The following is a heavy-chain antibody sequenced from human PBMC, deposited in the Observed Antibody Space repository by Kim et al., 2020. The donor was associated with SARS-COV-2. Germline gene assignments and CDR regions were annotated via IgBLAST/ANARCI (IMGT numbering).Heavy chain of an antibody. CDR2: ISFDGNND. CDR1: GFTFNTYT. CDR3: AGARYYGPGSFYHFHY. D-gene: IGHD3-10*01. J-gene: IGHJ4*02. V-gene: IGHV3-30-3*01. Sequence: GGSLRLSCAASGFTFNTYTMHWVRQAPGRGLEWVGAISFDGNNDFYAGSVKGRFTISSETSKNTLYVQMDSLRPEDTAVYYCAGARYYGPGSFYHFHYWGQGTLVTVSS.